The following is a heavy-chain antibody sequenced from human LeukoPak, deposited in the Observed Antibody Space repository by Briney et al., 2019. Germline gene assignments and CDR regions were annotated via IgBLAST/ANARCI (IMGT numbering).Heavy chain of an antibody. D-gene: IGHD3-16*01. J-gene: IGHJ4*02. CDR3: ARGTLISGGYFDY. Sequence: PSETLSLTCAVYGGSFSGYYWSWIRQPPGKGLEWIGEINHSGSTNYNPSLKSRVTISVDTSKNQFSLKLSSVTAADTAVYYCARGTLISGGYFDYWGQGTLVTVSS. V-gene: IGHV4-34*01. CDR2: INHSGST. CDR1: GGSFSGYY.